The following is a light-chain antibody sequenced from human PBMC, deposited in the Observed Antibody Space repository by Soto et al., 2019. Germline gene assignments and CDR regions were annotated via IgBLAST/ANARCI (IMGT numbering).Light chain of an antibody. Sequence: EIVLTQSPGTLYLSPGERATLSCRASQSVSNNYLAWYQQKPGQAPRLLIYGASNRATGIPDRFSGGGSGTEFTLTISSLQSEDFAVYYCQQYNSWPPITFGQGTRLEIK. CDR1: QSVSNNY. V-gene: IGKV3-20*01. J-gene: IGKJ5*01. CDR3: QQYNSWPPIT. CDR2: GAS.